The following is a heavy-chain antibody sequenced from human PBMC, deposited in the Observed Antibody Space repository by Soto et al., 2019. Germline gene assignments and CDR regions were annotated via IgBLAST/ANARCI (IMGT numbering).Heavy chain of an antibody. CDR3: TSFIAARPH. J-gene: IGHJ4*02. D-gene: IGHD6-6*01. CDR1: GFTFGDYA. CDR2: IRSKAYGGTT. Sequence: GGSLRFSCTASGFTFGDYAMSWFRQAPGKGLEWVGFIRSKAYGGTTEYAASVKGRFTNSRDDSKSIAYLQMNSLKPEDTAVYYCTSFIAARPHWGQGTLVTVSS. V-gene: IGHV3-49*03.